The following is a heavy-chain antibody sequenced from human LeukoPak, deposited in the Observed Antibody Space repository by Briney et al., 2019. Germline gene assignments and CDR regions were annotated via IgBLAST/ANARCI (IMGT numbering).Heavy chain of an antibody. CDR1: GASISGSGYY. CDR3: VKSGGYGLIDY. CDR2: IYYTGST. J-gene: IGHJ4*02. V-gene: IGHV4-39*01. D-gene: IGHD6-19*01. Sequence: SQTLSLTCAVSGASISGSGYYLGWIRQPPGKGLEWIGNIYYTGSTYYNASLQSRVTISIDMSKNQFSLRLSSVTAADTAMYYCVKSGGYGLIDYWGQGTLVTVSS.